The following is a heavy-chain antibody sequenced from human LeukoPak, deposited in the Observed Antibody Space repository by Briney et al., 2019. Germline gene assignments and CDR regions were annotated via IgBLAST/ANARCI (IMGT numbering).Heavy chain of an antibody. D-gene: IGHD2/OR15-2a*01. J-gene: IGHJ6*02. CDR2: IYYSGST. CDR3: ARAHSIASYYYGVDV. V-gene: IGHV4-39*07. Sequence: PSETLSLTCTVSGGSISSSYSYWGWIRQPPGKGLECIGNIYYSGSTYYSPSLTSRVTVSVDTSENQFSLKLSSVTAADTAVYYCARAHSIASYYYGVDVWGQGTTVTVSS. CDR1: GGSISSSYSY.